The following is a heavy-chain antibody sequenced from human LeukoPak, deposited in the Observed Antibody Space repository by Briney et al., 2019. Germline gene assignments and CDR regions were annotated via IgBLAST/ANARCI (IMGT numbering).Heavy chain of an antibody. CDR3: ARTSEIVGDNAFYFYYWYMDV. CDR2: INSGGST. J-gene: IGHJ6*03. V-gene: IGHV4-34*01. D-gene: IGHD1-26*01. Sequence: SETLSLTCAVYLDSFSGYSWSWIRQPPGKGLEWIGDINSGGSTNYNPSLKSRVTISVDTSENQFSLKLTSVTAADTAMYYSARTSEIVGDNAFYFYYWYMDVWARGTMVTISS. CDR1: LDSFSGYS.